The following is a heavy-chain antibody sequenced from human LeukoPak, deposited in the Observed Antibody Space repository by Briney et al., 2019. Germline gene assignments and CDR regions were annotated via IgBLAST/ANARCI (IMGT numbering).Heavy chain of an antibody. J-gene: IGHJ4*02. V-gene: IGHV1-69*13. CDR2: IIPIFGTA. CDR3: AKGGAYMEGGARETDFDY. Sequence: ASVKVSCKASGGTFSSYAISWVRQAPGQGLEWMGGIIPIFGTANYAQKFQGRVTITADESTSTAYMELSSLRSEDTALYYCAKGGAYMEGGARETDFDYWGQGTLVTVSS. D-gene: IGHD1-26*01. CDR1: GGTFSSYA.